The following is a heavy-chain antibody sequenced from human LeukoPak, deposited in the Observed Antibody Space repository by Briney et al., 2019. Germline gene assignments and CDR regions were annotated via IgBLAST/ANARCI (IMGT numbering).Heavy chain of an antibody. Sequence: SETPSLTCTVTGGSISGYHWNWIRQSPGKGLEWIGNIFYTGNVDYNPSLQSRVTISVDTSKNEISLILSSVTAADTAVYYCARKTYCSGGRCYGENWFDPWGQGTLVTVSS. D-gene: IGHD2-15*01. CDR2: IFYTGNV. V-gene: IGHV4-59*08. CDR3: ARKTYCSGGRCYGENWFDP. CDR1: GGSISGYH. J-gene: IGHJ5*02.